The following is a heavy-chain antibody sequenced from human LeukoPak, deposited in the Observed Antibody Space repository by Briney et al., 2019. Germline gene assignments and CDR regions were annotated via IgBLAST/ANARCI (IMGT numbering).Heavy chain of an antibody. CDR3: ALELYNWNEEIYYYYGMDV. Sequence: PSETLSLTCTVSGGSISSSSYYWGWIRQPPGKGLEWIGSIYYSGSTYYNPSLKSRVTISVDTSKNQFSLKLSSVTAADTAVYYCALELYNWNEEIYYYYGMDVWGQGTTVIVSS. CDR1: GGSISSSSYY. D-gene: IGHD1-20*01. V-gene: IGHV4-39*01. CDR2: IYYSGST. J-gene: IGHJ6*02.